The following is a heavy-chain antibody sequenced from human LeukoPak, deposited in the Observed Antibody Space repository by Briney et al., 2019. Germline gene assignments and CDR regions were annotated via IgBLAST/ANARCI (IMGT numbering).Heavy chain of an antibody. J-gene: IGHJ6*03. CDR2: IHSGGTT. V-gene: IGHV4-4*07. CDR3: ARDNGSGYTKGYEHYYYYLDV. CDR1: GDSISDDY. Sequence: EASETLSLTCTVSGDSISDDYYTWMRQPAGKGLEWIGRIHSGGTTNYNPSLMSRVTLSIDKSKKHISLRLTSVTAADTALYCCARDNGSGYTKGYEHYYYYLDVWGKGTTVTVSS. D-gene: IGHD3-3*02.